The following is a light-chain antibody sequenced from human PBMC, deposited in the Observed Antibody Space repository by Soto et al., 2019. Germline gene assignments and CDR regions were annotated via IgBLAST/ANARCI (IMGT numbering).Light chain of an antibody. CDR3: QQYDTSPRT. CDR1: QSLGSGY. CDR2: AAS. J-gene: IGKJ1*01. V-gene: IGKV3-20*01. Sequence: EIVLTQSPGTLSLSPWDRATLSCRASQSLGSGYLAWYQQKPGQAPRILIYAASTRATGIPDRFSGSGSGTDFSLTISRLEPEDFAVYYCQQYDTSPRTFGQGTKVDIK.